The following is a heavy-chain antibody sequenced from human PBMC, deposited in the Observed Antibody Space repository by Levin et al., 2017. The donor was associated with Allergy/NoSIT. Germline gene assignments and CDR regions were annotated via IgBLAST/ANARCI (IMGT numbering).Heavy chain of an antibody. V-gene: IGHV1-18*01. CDR1: GYTFTSYG. Sequence: PGESLKISCKASGYTFTSYGISWVRQAPGQGLEWMGWISAYNGNTNYAQKLQGRVTMTTDTSTSTAYMELRSLRSDDTAVYYCARDLRTVLLWFGESPPDFDYWGQGTLVTVSS. D-gene: IGHD3-10*01. CDR3: ARDLRTVLLWFGESPPDFDY. J-gene: IGHJ4*02. CDR2: ISAYNGNT.